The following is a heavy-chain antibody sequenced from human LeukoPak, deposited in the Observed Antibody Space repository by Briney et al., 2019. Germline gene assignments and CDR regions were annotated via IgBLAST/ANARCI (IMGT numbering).Heavy chain of an antibody. D-gene: IGHD3-10*01. Sequence: NPSETLSLTCTVSGGSISSYYWSWIRQPPGKGLEWIGYIYYSGSTNYNPSLKSRVTISVDTSKNQFSLKLSSVTAADTAVYYCARIRGWFGESIIDYWGQGTLVTVSS. CDR2: IYYSGST. CDR3: ARIRGWFGESIIDY. J-gene: IGHJ4*02. V-gene: IGHV4-59*01. CDR1: GGSISSYY.